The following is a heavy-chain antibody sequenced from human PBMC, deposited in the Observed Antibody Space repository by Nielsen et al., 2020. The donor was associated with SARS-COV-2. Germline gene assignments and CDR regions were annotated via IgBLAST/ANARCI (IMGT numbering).Heavy chain of an antibody. CDR1: GFTVSSNY. CDR2: IYSGGST. Sequence: GESLKISCAASGFTVSSNYMSWVRQAPGKRLEWVSVIYSGGSTYYADSVKGRFTISRDNSKNTLYLQMNSLRAEDTAVYYCARDRGGEQLEPPYYWGQGTLVTVSS. D-gene: IGHD6-13*01. CDR3: ARDRGGEQLEPPYY. J-gene: IGHJ4*02. V-gene: IGHV3-66*01.